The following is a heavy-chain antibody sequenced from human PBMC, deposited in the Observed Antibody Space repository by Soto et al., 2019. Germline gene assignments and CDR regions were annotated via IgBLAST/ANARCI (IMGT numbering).Heavy chain of an antibody. CDR3: AKDRKLYDCISPDALAI. Sequence: LRVSWGAGGGTSISYGRHCIRKNPGKGLEWVAVISYDGTNKYYADSVKGRFTISRDNSKITLYLQMNSLRAEDTAVYYCAKDRKLYDCISPDALAIWGQGTMVTVSS. V-gene: IGHV3-30*18. CDR2: ISYDGTNK. J-gene: IGHJ3*02. D-gene: IGHD2-21*01. CDR1: GGTSISYG.